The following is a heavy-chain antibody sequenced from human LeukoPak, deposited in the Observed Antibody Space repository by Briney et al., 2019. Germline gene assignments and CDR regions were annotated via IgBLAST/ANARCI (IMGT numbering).Heavy chain of an antibody. CDR1: GGSFSGYY. CDR3: ARDVDGLIDY. D-gene: IGHD3-16*01. Sequence: SETLSLTCAVYGGSFSGYYWSWIRQPPGKGLEWIGEIKHRGSTNYNPSLKSRVTISVDTSKNQFSLKLTSVTAADTALYYCARDVDGLIDYWGQGTLVTVSS. CDR2: IKHRGST. J-gene: IGHJ4*02. V-gene: IGHV4-34*01.